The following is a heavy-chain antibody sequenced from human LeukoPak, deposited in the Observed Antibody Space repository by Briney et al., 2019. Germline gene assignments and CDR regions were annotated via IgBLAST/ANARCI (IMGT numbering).Heavy chain of an antibody. J-gene: IGHJ5*02. CDR3: AKDLAYTSSSYGSGWFDP. CDR1: GYTFTGYY. CDR2: INPNSGGT. V-gene: IGHV1-2*02. Sequence: ASVKVSCKASGYTFTGYYMHWVRQAPGQGLEWMGWINPNSGGTNYAQKFQGRVTMTRDTSISTAYMELSRLRSDDTAVYYCAKDLAYTSSSYGSGWFDPWGQGTLVTVSS. D-gene: IGHD6-13*01.